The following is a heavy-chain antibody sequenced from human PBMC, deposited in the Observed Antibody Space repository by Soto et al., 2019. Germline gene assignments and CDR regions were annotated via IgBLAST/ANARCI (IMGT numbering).Heavy chain of an antibody. Sequence: GGSLRLSCAASGFIVSSNYMSWVRQAPGKGLEWVSVISNNGSTYYSDSVKGRFTISRDNSMNTLYLQMNGLRVEDTALYYCAGARIRGVFDYWGQGTLVTVSS. CDR3: AGARIRGVFDY. J-gene: IGHJ4*02. D-gene: IGHD3-10*01. CDR1: GFIVSSNY. V-gene: IGHV3-66*01. CDR2: ISNNGST.